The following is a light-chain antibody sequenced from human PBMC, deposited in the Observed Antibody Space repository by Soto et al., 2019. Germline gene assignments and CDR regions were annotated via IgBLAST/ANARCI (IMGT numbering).Light chain of an antibody. V-gene: IGKV1-39*01. CDR2: AAS. CDR3: QQSHGIPYT. Sequence: DIQMTQSPSSLSASVGDRVTITCRASQTISTYLNWYQQKPGKAPKLLIYAASTLQSGVPSRFSGSGSGTDFTLTINSLQTEDFATYYGQQSHGIPYTFGQRTKLEIK. CDR1: QTISTY. J-gene: IGKJ2*01.